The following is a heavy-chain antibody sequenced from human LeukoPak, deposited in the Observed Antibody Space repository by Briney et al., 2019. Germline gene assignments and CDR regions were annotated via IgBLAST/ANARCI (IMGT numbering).Heavy chain of an antibody. CDR2: IYYSGST. CDR1: GGSISSGGYY. CDR3: ARERRDYVYYYYGMDV. J-gene: IGHJ6*02. V-gene: IGHV4-31*03. Sequence: SGTLSLTCTVSGGSISSGGYYWSWIRQHPGKGLEWIGYIYYSGSTYYNPSLKSRVTISVDTSKNQFSLKLSSVTAADTAVYYCARERRDYVYYYYGMDVWGQGTTVTVSS. D-gene: IGHD4-17*01.